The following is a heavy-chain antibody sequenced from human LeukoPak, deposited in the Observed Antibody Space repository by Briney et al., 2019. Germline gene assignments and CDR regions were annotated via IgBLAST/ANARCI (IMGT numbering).Heavy chain of an antibody. CDR3: ARGQLQGPRYYYYYGMDV. J-gene: IGHJ6*02. D-gene: IGHD2-2*01. CDR2: IYYSGST. V-gene: IGHV4-61*01. Sequence: PSETLSLTCTVSGGSVSSGSYYWNWIRQPPGKGLEWIGYIYYSGSTNYNPSLKSRVTISVDTSKNQFSLKLSSVTAADTAVYYCARGQLQGPRYYYYYGMDVWGQGTTVTVSS. CDR1: GGSVSSGSYY.